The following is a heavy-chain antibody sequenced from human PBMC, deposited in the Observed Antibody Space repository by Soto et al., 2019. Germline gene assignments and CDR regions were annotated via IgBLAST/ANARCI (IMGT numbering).Heavy chain of an antibody. Sequence: GXSVKVSCKASGYTFTSYDINWVRQATGQGLEWMGWMNPNSGNTGYAQKFQGRVTMTRNTSISTAYMELSSLRSEDTAVYYCARGGYSYGWSWFDPWGQGNLVTVSS. V-gene: IGHV1-8*01. CDR2: MNPNSGNT. CDR1: GYTFTSYD. CDR3: ARGGYSYGWSWFDP. D-gene: IGHD5-18*01. J-gene: IGHJ5*02.